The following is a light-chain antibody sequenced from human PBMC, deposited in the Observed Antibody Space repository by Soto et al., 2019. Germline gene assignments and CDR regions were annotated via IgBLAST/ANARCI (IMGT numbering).Light chain of an antibody. CDR2: EAS. CDR3: QQRSDWPWT. CDR1: HTISSSY. Sequence: EIVWTKSTGTLSLSHGERATLSCGASHTISSSYLAWYQQKPGQAPRLLMYEASNRATGIPARFSGGGSGTDFTLTISSLEPEDFAVYYCQQRSDWPWTFGQGAKVDIK. V-gene: IGKV3D-20*02. J-gene: IGKJ1*01.